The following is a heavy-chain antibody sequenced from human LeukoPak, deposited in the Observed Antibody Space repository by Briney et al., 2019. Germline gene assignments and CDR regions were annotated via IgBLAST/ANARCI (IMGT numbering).Heavy chain of an antibody. D-gene: IGHD3-9*01. Sequence: SGGSQRLSCAASGFTFSSYGMHWVRQASGKGLEWVAFIRYDGSNKYYADSVKGRFTISRDNSKNTLYPQMNSLRAEDTAVYYCAKGVDILTGYYDYWGQGTLVTVSS. CDR3: AKGVDILTGYYDY. CDR2: IRYDGSNK. CDR1: GFTFSSYG. V-gene: IGHV3-30*02. J-gene: IGHJ4*02.